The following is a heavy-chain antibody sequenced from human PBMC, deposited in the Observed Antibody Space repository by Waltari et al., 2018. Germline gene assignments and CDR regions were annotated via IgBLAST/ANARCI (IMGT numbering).Heavy chain of an antibody. CDR3: ATAYCSDNTCYSEKDYFDY. CDR1: GFTFSSYW. Sequence: EVQLVESGGDLVQPGGSLRLSCAASGFTFSSYWMSWVRQAPGTGLEWVANIKQDGSEKYYVDSVKGRFTISRDNAKNSLYLQMNSLRAEDTAVYYCATAYCSDNTCYSEKDYFDYWGQGTLVTVSS. CDR2: IKQDGSEK. D-gene: IGHD2-15*01. V-gene: IGHV3-7*01. J-gene: IGHJ4*02.